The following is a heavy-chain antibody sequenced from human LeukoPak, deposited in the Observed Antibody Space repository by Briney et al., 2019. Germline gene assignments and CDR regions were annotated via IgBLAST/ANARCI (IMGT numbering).Heavy chain of an antibody. CDR3: AREGYYDSSGLQRLGAFDI. J-gene: IGHJ3*02. Sequence: ASVKVSCKASGYTFTSYDINWVRQATGQGLEWMGWMNPNSGNTGYAQKFQGRVTMTRDMSTSTVYMELSSLRSEDTAVYYCAREGYYDSSGLQRLGAFDIWGQGTMVTVSS. CDR2: MNPNSGNT. D-gene: IGHD3-22*01. V-gene: IGHV1-8*01. CDR1: GYTFTSYD.